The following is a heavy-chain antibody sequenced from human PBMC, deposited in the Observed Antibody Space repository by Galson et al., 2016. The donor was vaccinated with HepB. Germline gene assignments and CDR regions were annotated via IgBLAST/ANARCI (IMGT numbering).Heavy chain of an antibody. CDR1: GFTFSSYA. J-gene: IGHJ5*02. D-gene: IGHD2-15*01. V-gene: IGHV3-30*04. Sequence: SLRLSCAASGFTFSSYAMPWVRQAPGKGLEWVALISFDGSDKYYAGSVRGRFTISRDNSKSTLYLQMNSPGVDDTAVYYCARQPASGRRGWFDPWGQGTLVTVSS. CDR3: ARQPASGRRGWFDP. CDR2: ISFDGSDK.